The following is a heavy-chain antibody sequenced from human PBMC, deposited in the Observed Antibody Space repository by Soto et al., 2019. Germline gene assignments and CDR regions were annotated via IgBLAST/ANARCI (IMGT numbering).Heavy chain of an antibody. V-gene: IGHV4-59*08. J-gene: IGHJ6*02. CDR1: GGSISSYY. CDR2: VYNTGST. D-gene: IGHD5-18*01. CDR3: ARRIQYYYGLDV. Sequence: QVQLQESGPGLLKAPESLSLTCTVSGGSISSYYWTWIRQPPGKGLEWIGFVYNTGSTNYNPSLKSRLTISVDTSKNQFSLKLTSLTAADTAVYYCARRIQYYYGLDVWGQGTTVTVSS.